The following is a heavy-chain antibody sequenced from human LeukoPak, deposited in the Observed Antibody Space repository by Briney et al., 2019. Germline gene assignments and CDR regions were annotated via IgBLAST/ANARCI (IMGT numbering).Heavy chain of an antibody. CDR2: INPSGGST. Sequence: ASVKVSCKASGYTFTSYYMHWVRQAPGQGLEWMGIINPSGGSTRYAQKFQGRVTMTMDTSTSTVYMELSSLRSEDTAVYYCARGWSSSTVGTYYYYYYYMDVWGKGTTVTVSS. CDR3: ARGWSSSTVGTYYYYYYYMDV. V-gene: IGHV1-46*01. CDR1: GYTFTSYY. J-gene: IGHJ6*03. D-gene: IGHD6-13*01.